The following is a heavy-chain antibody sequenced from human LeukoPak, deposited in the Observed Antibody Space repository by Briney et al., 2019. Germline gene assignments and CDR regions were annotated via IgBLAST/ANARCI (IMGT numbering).Heavy chain of an antibody. D-gene: IGHD2-8*01. V-gene: IGHV4-61*01. CDR3: ALNGDS. CDR1: GFSVTTDSYC. Sequence: SETLSLTCTVSGFSVTTDSYCWGWIRQPPGKGLEWIGYDYCGGNTNYDPSLKSRVTISVDTSKNQFSLRLSSVTAADTAMYYCALNGDSWGQGNLVTVSS. CDR2: DYCGGNT. J-gene: IGHJ4*02.